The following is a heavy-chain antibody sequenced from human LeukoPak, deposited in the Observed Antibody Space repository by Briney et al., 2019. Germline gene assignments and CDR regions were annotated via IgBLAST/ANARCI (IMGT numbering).Heavy chain of an antibody. CDR1: GFTFSSYE. J-gene: IGHJ6*03. CDR3: ARDLLGYNYYYMDV. D-gene: IGHD3-16*02. Sequence: GGSLRLSCAASGFTFSSYEMNWVRQAPGKGLEWVSYISSSGSTIYYADSVKGRFTISRDNAENSLFLQMNSLRAEDTAVYYCARDLLGYNYYYMDVWGKGTTVTVSS. V-gene: IGHV3-48*03. CDR2: ISSSGSTI.